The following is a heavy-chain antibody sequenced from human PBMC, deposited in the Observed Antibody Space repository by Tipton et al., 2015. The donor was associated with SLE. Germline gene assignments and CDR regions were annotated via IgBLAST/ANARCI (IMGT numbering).Heavy chain of an antibody. J-gene: IGHJ4*02. CDR3: ASLSAPSDY. Sequence: SLRLSCAASGFSFSSYWMHWVRHAPGKGLVWVSEIDSTGSSTTYADSVRDRFTTSRDNAKNTLFLQMDSLRVDDTAVYYCASLSAPSDYWGRGTLVTVSS. V-gene: IGHV3-74*03. CDR1: GFSFSSYW. CDR2: IDSTGSST.